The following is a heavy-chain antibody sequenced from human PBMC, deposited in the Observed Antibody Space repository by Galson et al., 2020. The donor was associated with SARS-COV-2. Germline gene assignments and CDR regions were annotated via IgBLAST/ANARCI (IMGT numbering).Heavy chain of an antibody. CDR1: GYTFTAYY. V-gene: IGHV1-2*04. CDR3: ARETEMATVNYFDY. Sequence: ASVKVPCKTSGYTFTAYYIHWVRQAPGQGLEWMGWINPNTGGTNYAQKFQGWVTMTRDTSISTAYMALSRLKSDDTAVYYCARETEMATVNYFDYWGQGTLVTVSS. D-gene: IGHD4-4*01. CDR2: INPNTGGT. J-gene: IGHJ4*02.